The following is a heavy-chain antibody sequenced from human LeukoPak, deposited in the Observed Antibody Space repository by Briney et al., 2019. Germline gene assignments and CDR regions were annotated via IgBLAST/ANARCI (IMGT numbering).Heavy chain of an antibody. CDR2: IYHSGST. CDR1: GVSISSVS. D-gene: IGHD2-2*01. J-gene: IGHJ4*02. Sequence: SQTLCLTCTVSGVSISSVSWSWIRQTPGEALEWIGNIYHSGSTNYIPSLKSRVTISVDTSKTKFSLKLSSVTAADTAVYYCARQGRNRDFCSSISCHYFDFWGQGALATVSS. CDR3: ARQGRNRDFCSSISCHYFDF. V-gene: IGHV4-59*08.